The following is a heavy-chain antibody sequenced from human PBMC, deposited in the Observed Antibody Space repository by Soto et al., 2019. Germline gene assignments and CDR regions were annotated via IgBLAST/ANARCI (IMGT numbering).Heavy chain of an antibody. V-gene: IGHV3-30*18. J-gene: IGHJ4*02. Sequence: QVQLVESGGVVVQPGRSLRLYCAASGFTFSSYGMHWVRQAPGKGLEWVAVISHDGSNKYYADSVKGRFTISRDNSKNTLYLQRNSLRAEDTAVYYCAKSKKVTVTRCLFDYWGQGTLVTVSS. CDR3: AKSKKVTVTRCLFDY. D-gene: IGHD4-17*01. CDR1: GFTFSSYG. CDR2: ISHDGSNK.